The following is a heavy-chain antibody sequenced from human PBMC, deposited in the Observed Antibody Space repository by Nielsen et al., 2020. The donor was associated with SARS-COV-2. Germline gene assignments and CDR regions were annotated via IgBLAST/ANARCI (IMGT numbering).Heavy chain of an antibody. J-gene: IGHJ4*02. CDR3: ARDYRTVASCYAY. CDR2: INPNSGGT. D-gene: IGHD2-2*01. CDR1: GYTFTGYY. Sequence: ASVKVSCKASGYTFTGYYLHWVRQAPGQGLEWMGRINPNSGGTTYAQKFQGRVTMTRDTSISTAYMELSRLRSDDTAVYYCARDYRTVASCYAYWGQGTLVTVSS. V-gene: IGHV1-2*06.